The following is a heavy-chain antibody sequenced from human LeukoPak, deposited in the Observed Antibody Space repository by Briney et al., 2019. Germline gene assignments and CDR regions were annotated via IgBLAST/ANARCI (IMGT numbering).Heavy chain of an antibody. Sequence: PSETLSLTCTVSGGSISSNDWSWVRQPAGEGLEWIGRIYSSWSTDYNPSLKTRVTMSVDPSKNQFSLKLNSVSAADTTVYFCARDRIAAVGMDYWGQGILVTVSS. D-gene: IGHD6-13*01. CDR2: IYSSWST. J-gene: IGHJ4*02. CDR3: ARDRIAAVGMDY. V-gene: IGHV4-4*07. CDR1: GGSISSND.